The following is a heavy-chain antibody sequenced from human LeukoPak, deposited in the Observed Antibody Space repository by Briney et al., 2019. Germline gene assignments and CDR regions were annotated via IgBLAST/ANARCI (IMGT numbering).Heavy chain of an antibody. CDR3: ARDSSGWRNGDAFDI. J-gene: IGHJ3*02. V-gene: IGHV1-69*13. CDR2: IIPIFGTA. D-gene: IGHD6-19*01. Sequence: SVKVSCNASGGTFSSYAISWVRQAPGQGLEWMGGIIPIFGTANYAQKFQGRVTITADESTSTAYMELSSLRSEDTAVYYCARDSSGWRNGDAFDIWGQGTMVTVSS. CDR1: GGTFSSYA.